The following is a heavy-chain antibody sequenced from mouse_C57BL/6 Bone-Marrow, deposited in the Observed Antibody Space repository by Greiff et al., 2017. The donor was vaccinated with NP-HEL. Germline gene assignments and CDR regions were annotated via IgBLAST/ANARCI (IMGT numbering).Heavy chain of an antibody. Sequence: VQLQQPGTELVKPGASVKLSCKASGYTFTSYWMHWVTQRPGQGLEWIGNINPRNGGTNYNEKFKSKATLTVDTYSSTAYMQLSSRTAEDSAVYYCARPHAIYYYGSSSYYYAMDYWGQGTAVTVSS. CDR3: ARPHAIYYYGSSSYYYAMDY. V-gene: IGHV1-53*01. CDR1: GYTFTSYW. CDR2: INPRNGGT. J-gene: IGHJ4*01. D-gene: IGHD1-1*01.